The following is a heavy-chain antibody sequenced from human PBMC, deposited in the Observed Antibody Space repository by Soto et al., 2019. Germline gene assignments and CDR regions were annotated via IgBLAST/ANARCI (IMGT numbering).Heavy chain of an antibody. CDR2: ISGSGGST. CDR1: GFTFSSYA. V-gene: IGHV3-23*01. J-gene: IGHJ4*02. D-gene: IGHD6-13*01. CDR3: AKAQQLAKYYFDY. Sequence: PGGSLRLSCAASGFTFSSYAMSWVRQAPGKGLEWVSAISGSGGSTYYADSVKGRFTISRNNSKTTLYLQMTSLRAEDTAVYYCAKAQQLAKYYFDYWGQGTLVTVSS.